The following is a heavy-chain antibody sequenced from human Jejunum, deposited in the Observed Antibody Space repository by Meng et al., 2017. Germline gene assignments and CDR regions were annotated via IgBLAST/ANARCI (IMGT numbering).Heavy chain of an antibody. D-gene: IGHD6-19*01. V-gene: IGHV1-18*01. CDR2: ISAYNGNT. CDR3: ARDLPRYSSGWYGYFDY. Sequence: ASVKVSCKASGYTFTSYGISWVRQAPGQGLEWMGWISAYNGNTNYAQKLQGRVTMTTDTSTSTAYMELRSLGSDDTAVYYCARDLPRYSSGWYGYFDYWGQGTLVTVSS. J-gene: IGHJ4*02. CDR1: GYTFTSYG.